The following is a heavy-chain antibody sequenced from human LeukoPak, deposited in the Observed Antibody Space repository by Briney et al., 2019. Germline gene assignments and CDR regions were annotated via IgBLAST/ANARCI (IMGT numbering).Heavy chain of an antibody. Sequence: SEIRSLTCSVSGGSVSSGNYYWSWIRQPPGRGLEWIAYIFYTGSTNYHPSLKSRVTMSVDTSKNQFSLKLSSVTAADTAFYYCTALYISAFPKIDYWGQGALV. CDR2: IFYTGST. CDR3: TALYISAFPKIDY. CDR1: GGSVSSGNYY. D-gene: IGHD6-19*01. J-gene: IGHJ4*02. V-gene: IGHV4-61*01.